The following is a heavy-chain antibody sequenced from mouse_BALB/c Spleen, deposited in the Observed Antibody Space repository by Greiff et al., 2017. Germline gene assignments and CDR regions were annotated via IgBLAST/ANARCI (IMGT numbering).Heavy chain of an antibody. V-gene: IGHV1S137*01. CDR3: AREVRAWFAY. CDR1: GYTFTDYA. CDR2: ISTYYGDA. Sequence: QVQLQQSGAELVRPGVSVKISCKGSGYTFTDYAMHWVKQSHAKSLEWIGVISTYYGDASYNQKFKGKATMTVDKSSSTAYMELSSLTSEDSAVYYCAREVRAWFAYWGQGTLVTVSA. J-gene: IGHJ3*01. D-gene: IGHD2-14*01.